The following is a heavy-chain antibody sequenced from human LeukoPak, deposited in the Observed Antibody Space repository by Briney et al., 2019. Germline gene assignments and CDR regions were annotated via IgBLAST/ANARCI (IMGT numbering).Heavy chain of an antibody. J-gene: IGHJ4*02. CDR1: GGSISSYY. Sequence: PSETLSLTCTVSGGSISSYYWSWIRQPPGKGLEWIGYIYYSGSTSYNPSLKSRVTISVDTSKNQFSLKLSSVTAADTAVYYCAVAGTDYWGQGTLVTVSS. CDR2: IYYSGST. CDR3: AVAGTDY. V-gene: IGHV4-59*01. D-gene: IGHD6-13*01.